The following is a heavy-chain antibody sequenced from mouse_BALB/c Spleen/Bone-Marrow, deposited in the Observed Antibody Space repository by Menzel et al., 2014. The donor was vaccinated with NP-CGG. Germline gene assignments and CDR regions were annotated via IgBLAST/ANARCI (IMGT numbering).Heavy chain of an antibody. D-gene: IGHD1-1*01. V-gene: IGHV5-17*02. J-gene: IGHJ2*01. CDR2: ISSGSSTI. Sequence: EVKLVESGGGLVQPGGSRKLSCAASGFTLSSFGMHWVRQAPEKGLEWVAYISSGSSTIYYADTVMGRFTISRDNPKSTLFLQMTSLRSEDTAMYYCARSGSSSGYFDYWGQGTTLTVSS. CDR3: ARSGSSSGYFDY. CDR1: GFTLSSFG.